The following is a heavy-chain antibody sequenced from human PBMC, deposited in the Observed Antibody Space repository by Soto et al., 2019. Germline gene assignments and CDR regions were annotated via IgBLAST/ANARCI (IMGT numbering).Heavy chain of an antibody. CDR2: ISYDGSYK. J-gene: IGHJ4*02. CDR1: GFTFSTYA. D-gene: IGHD6-19*01. Sequence: QVQLVESGGGVVQPGGSLRLSCAASGFTFSTYAMHWVRQAPGKGLDWVAVISYDGSYKYYADSVKGRFTISRDNSKNTLYLQMNSLRADDTAVYYCARRPAQWLAVRPPGGYWGQGTLVTVSS. CDR3: ARRPAQWLAVRPPGGY. V-gene: IGHV3-30-3*01.